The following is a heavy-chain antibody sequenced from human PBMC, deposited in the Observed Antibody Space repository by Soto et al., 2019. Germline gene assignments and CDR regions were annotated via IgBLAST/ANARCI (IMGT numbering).Heavy chain of an antibody. CDR1: GYTFTSYG. CDR3: ARDLASGLRLGELSW. Sequence: QVQLVQSGAEVKKPGASVKVSCKASGYTFTSYGISWVRQAPGQGLEWMGWISAYNGNTNYAQKLQGRVTMTTDTSTSTAYRELRSLRSDDTAVYYCARDLASGLRLGELSWWGQGTLVTVSS. CDR2: ISAYNGNT. J-gene: IGHJ4*02. D-gene: IGHD3-16*02. V-gene: IGHV1-18*01.